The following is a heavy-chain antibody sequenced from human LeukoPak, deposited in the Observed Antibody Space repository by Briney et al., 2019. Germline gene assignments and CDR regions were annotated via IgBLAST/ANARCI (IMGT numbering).Heavy chain of an antibody. D-gene: IGHD3-16*02. J-gene: IGHJ4*02. V-gene: IGHV3-23*01. CDR2: ISGSGGST. Sequence: GGSLRLSCAASGFTFSSYAMSWVRQAPGKGLEWVSAISGSGGSTYYADSVKGRFTISRDNSKNTLYLQVNSLRAEDTAVYYCAKDLMITFGGVIGYFDYWGQGTLVTVSS. CDR3: AKDLMITFGGVIGYFDY. CDR1: GFTFSSYA.